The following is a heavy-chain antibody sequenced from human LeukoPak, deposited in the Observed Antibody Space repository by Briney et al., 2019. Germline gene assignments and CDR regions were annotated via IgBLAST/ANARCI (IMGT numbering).Heavy chain of an antibody. D-gene: IGHD4-23*01. CDR2: ISSSGAYI. CDR1: GFIFSDYS. CDR3: AKDAANERTTVAYCNDY. J-gene: IGHJ4*02. V-gene: IGHV3-21*04. Sequence: GGSLRLSCAASGFIFSDYSMHCVRQAPGKGLEWVSSISSSGAYIFYADSVKGRFTISRDSSKNTLYLQMNSPKVEDTAVYYCAKDAANERTTVAYCNDYWGQGTLVTVSS.